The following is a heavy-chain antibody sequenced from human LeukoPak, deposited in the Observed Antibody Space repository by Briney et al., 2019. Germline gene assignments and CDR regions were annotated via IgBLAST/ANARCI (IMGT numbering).Heavy chain of an antibody. CDR2: MNPNSGNT. J-gene: IGHJ3*02. D-gene: IGHD5-12*01. CDR3: ARGRWLRSKIPLDI. Sequence: GASVKVSCKASGYTFTSYDINWVRQATGQGIEWMGWMNPNSGNTGYAQKFQGRVTITRNTSISTAYMELSSLRSEDTAVNYCARGRWLRSKIPLDIWGQGTMVTVSS. CDR1: GYTFTSYD. V-gene: IGHV1-8*03.